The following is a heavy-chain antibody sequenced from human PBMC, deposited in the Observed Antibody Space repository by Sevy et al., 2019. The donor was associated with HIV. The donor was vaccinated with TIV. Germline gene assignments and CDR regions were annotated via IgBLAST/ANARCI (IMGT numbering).Heavy chain of an antibody. D-gene: IGHD1-26*01. CDR2: FYYNGHL. J-gene: IGHJ4*02. CDR3: AGENAWGRGYS. CDR1: GGSITSLY. V-gene: IGHV4-59*08. Sequence: SETLSLTCTVSGGSITSLYWNWIRQPPGKGLEWIANFYYNGHLNYNPSLKSRVTFSLDTSKNQFSLRLGSVTAADTAMYYCAGENAWGRGYSWGQGTLVTVSS.